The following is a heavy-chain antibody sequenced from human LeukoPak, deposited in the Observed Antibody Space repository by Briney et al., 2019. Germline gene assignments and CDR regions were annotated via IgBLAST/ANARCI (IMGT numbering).Heavy chain of an antibody. CDR3: ARGRGYYGSGSYYNVHYYYYYMDV. CDR1: GGSISSYY. J-gene: IGHJ6*03. V-gene: IGHV4-4*07. D-gene: IGHD3-10*01. Sequence: SETLSLTCTVSGGSISSYYWSWIRQPAGKGLERIGRIYTSGSTNYNPSLKSRVTMSVDTSKNQFSLKLSSVTAADTAVYYCARGRGYYGSGSYYNVHYYYYYMDVWGKGTTVTVSS. CDR2: IYTSGST.